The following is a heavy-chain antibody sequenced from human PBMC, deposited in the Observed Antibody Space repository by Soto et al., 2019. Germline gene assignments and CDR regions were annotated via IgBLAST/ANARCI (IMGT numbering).Heavy chain of an antibody. D-gene: IGHD1-26*01. CDR2: INAGNGDT. CDR1: GFTLTRYA. J-gene: IGHJ3*01. CDR3: PRVEVGPSFPFDL. V-gene: IGHV1-3*01. Sequence: QVHLVQSGAEVEKPGASVKVSCKASGFTLTRYALHWVRQAPGQRLEYMGWINAGNGDTGHPQKFQGRVTMTRGIPASTVYMELNRLTPEDTAVYYCPRVEVGPSFPFDLWGQGTGVVVSS.